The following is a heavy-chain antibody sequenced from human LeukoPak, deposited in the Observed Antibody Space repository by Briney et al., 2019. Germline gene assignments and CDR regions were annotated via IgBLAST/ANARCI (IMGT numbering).Heavy chain of an antibody. CDR1: GYTFTGYY. J-gene: IGHJ5*02. Sequence: ASVKVSCKASGYTFTGYYMHWVRQAPGQGLEWIGRINPNRGGTNYAQKFQGRVTMTRDTSISTAYMELSRLRSDDTAVYYCARNQYEAGYSSGWYGNWFDPWGQGTLVTVSS. V-gene: IGHV1-2*06. CDR3: ARNQYEAGYSSGWYGNWFDP. CDR2: INPNRGGT. D-gene: IGHD6-19*01.